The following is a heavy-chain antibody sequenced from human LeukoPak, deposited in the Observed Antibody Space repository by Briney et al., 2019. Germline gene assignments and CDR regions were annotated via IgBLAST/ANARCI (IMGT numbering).Heavy chain of an antibody. J-gene: IGHJ4*02. Sequence: SETLSLTCTVSGGSISSGDYYWSWIRQPPGKGLEWIGSIYYSGSTYYNPSLKSRVTISVDTSKNQFSLKLSSVTAADTAVYYCARQLRCSSTSCYFGYFDYWGQGTLVTVSS. CDR2: IYYSGST. CDR3: ARQLRCSSTSCYFGYFDY. V-gene: IGHV4-39*01. D-gene: IGHD2-2*01. CDR1: GGSISSGDYY.